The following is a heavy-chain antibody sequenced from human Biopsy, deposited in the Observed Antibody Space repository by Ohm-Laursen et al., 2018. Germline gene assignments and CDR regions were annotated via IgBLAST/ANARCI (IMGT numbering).Heavy chain of an antibody. V-gene: IGHV1-2*02. CDR1: GYTFNDYY. D-gene: IGHD3-22*01. Sequence: GASVKVSCKSSGYTFNDYYIHWVRQAPGQGLEWMGWSKPNHNTKYAEKFQDRVTLTRDTTTGTAYMELSSLRRDDTAIYYCARKSFYESGGFDYWGQGTLVSVSP. CDR3: ARKSFYESGGFDY. CDR2: SKPNHNT. J-gene: IGHJ4*02.